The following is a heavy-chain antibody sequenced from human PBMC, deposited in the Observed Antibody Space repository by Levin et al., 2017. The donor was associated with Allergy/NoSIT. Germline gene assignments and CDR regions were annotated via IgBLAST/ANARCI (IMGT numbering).Heavy chain of an antibody. CDR2: FYSDGNS. V-gene: IGHV3-53*01. CDR3: ARGHGFCISGTCSDMDV. J-gene: IGHJ6*03. Sequence: QSGGSLRLSCAASGFTVSSNHMSWIRQAPGKGLEWISVFYSDGNSDYADSVKGRFSISRDNSKNTVDLQMTSLRAGDTAVYYCARGHGFCISGTCSDMDVWGEGTTVTVSS. D-gene: IGHD6-19*01. CDR1: GFTVSSNH.